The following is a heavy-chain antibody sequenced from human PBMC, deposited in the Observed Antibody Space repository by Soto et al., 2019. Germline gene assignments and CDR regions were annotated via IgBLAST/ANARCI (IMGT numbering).Heavy chain of an antibody. Sequence: GGSLRLSCAASGFSVSRHGMHWVRQAPGKGLEWVAVISYDGSNQDYADSVKGRFSISRDNSKNTVYLQMNSLRVEDSAVYYCARDRRSTYYYYGMDLWAQGTTVPVSS. J-gene: IGHJ6*02. D-gene: IGHD2-2*01. CDR1: GFSVSRHG. CDR2: ISYDGSNQ. CDR3: ARDRRSTYYYYGMDL. V-gene: IGHV3-30-3*01.